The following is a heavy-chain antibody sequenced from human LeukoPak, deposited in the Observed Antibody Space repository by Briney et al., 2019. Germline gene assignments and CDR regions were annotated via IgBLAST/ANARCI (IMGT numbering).Heavy chain of an antibody. CDR2: ISAYNGNI. CDR1: GYTFTSYG. J-gene: IGHJ4*02. CDR3: ARDRGTFYYDSGGYFFDY. Sequence: ASVKVSCKASGYTFTSYGISWVRQAPGQGLEWMGWISAYNGNINYAQKLQGRVTMTTDTSTSTAYMELRSLRSDDTAVYYCARDRGTFYYDSGGYFFDYWGQGTLVTVSS. D-gene: IGHD3-22*01. V-gene: IGHV1-18*01.